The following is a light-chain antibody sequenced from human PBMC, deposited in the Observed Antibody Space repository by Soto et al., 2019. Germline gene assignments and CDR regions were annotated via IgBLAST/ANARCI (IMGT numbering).Light chain of an antibody. V-gene: IGKV4-1*01. CDR2: WAS. Sequence: DIVMTQSPDSLAVSLGERATINCKSSQSVLYTSKNKNYLAWYRQKPGQPPKLLVYWASTRESGVPDRFSGSGSGTHFTLSISSLQAEDVAVYYCQQYYSTPWTFGQGTTVEIK. J-gene: IGKJ1*01. CDR1: QSVLYTSKNKNY. CDR3: QQYYSTPWT.